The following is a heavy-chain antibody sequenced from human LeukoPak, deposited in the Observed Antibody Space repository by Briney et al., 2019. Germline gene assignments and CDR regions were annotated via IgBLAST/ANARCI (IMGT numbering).Heavy chain of an antibody. D-gene: IGHD3-10*01. Sequence: SETLSLTCTVSGGSISSYYWSWIRQPPGKGLEWIGYIYYSGSTNYNPSFKSRVTISVDTSKNQFSLKLSSVTAADTAVYYCARHNHYYGSATEYNWFDPWGQGTLVTVSS. CDR1: GGSISSYY. V-gene: IGHV4-59*08. CDR2: IYYSGST. CDR3: ARHNHYYGSATEYNWFDP. J-gene: IGHJ5*02.